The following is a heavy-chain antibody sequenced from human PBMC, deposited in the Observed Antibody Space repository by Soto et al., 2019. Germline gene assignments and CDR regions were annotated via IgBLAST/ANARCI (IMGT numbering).Heavy chain of an antibody. V-gene: IGHV3-33*01. Sequence: QVQLVESGGGVVQPGRSLRLSCAASGFTFSSYGMHWVRQSPGKGLEWVAVIWYDGSSKYYADSVKGRLTISRDNSKNTLYMQMNRLRAEDTAVYYWASASWEYSNYAVGYWGQGTLVTVSS. J-gene: IGHJ4*02. D-gene: IGHD4-4*01. CDR1: GFTFSSYG. CDR3: ASASWEYSNYAVGY. CDR2: IWYDGSSK.